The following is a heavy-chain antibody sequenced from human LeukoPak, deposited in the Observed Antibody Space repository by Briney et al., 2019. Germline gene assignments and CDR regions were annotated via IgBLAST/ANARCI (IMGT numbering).Heavy chain of an antibody. CDR1: GYTFTGYY. CDR3: ARDGGYYYDSSGYFI. Sequence: ASVKVSCKASGYTFTGYYMHWVRQAPGQGLEWMGWINPNSGGTNYAQKFQGRVTMTRDTSISTAYMELSRLRSDDTAVYCCARDGGYYYDSSGYFIWGQGTMVTVSS. D-gene: IGHD3-22*01. V-gene: IGHV1-2*02. CDR2: INPNSGGT. J-gene: IGHJ3*02.